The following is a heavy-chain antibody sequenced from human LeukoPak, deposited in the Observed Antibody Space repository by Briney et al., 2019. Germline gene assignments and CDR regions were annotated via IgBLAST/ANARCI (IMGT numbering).Heavy chain of an antibody. CDR3: ARDHRLRYFDWFDY. J-gene: IGHJ4*02. Sequence: ASVRVSCKASGYTFTSYGISWVRQAPGQGLEWMGWISAYNGNTNYAQKLQGRVTMTTDTSTSTAYMELRSLRSDDTAVYYCARDHRLRYFDWFDYWGQGTLVTVSS. V-gene: IGHV1-18*01. CDR1: GYTFTSYG. CDR2: ISAYNGNT. D-gene: IGHD3-9*01.